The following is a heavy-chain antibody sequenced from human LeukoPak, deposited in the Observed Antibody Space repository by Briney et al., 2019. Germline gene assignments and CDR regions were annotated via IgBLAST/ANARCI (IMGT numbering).Heavy chain of an antibody. V-gene: IGHV4-61*02. CDR1: GGAISSGSYY. Sequence: SETLSLTCTVSGGAISSGSYYWSWIRQPAGKGLEWIGRIYTSGSTNYNPSLKSRVTISVDTSKNQFSLKLSSVTAADTAVYCCAREPTTVPRLYYYYGMDVWGQGTTVTVSS. CDR3: AREPTTVPRLYYYYGMDV. J-gene: IGHJ6*02. CDR2: IYTSGST. D-gene: IGHD4-17*01.